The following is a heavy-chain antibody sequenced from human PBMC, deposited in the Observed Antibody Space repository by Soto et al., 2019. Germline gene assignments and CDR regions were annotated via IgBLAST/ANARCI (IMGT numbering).Heavy chain of an antibody. D-gene: IGHD7-27*01. Sequence: QLQLQESGSGLVKPSQTLSLTCAVSGGSISSGGYSWSWIRQPPGKGLGWIGYIYHSGSTYYNPSLXSXXTPAVDRSKTPFSLKLSSVTAADPAVYYCARVPGPWGQGTLVTVSS. CDR3: ARVPGP. J-gene: IGHJ5*02. CDR1: GGSISSGGYS. V-gene: IGHV4-30-2*01. CDR2: IYHSGST.